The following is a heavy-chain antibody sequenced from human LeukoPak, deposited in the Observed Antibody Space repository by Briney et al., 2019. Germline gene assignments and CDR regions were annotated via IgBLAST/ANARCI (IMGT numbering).Heavy chain of an antibody. V-gene: IGHV3-30*04. CDR2: ISNDGSNS. J-gene: IGHJ3*02. CDR1: RLIFSSYA. CDR3: ARLYYDSSSGDAFDI. Sequence: GGSLRLSCAVSRLIFSSYAMNWVRQAPGKGLEWVAVISNDGSNSYYADSVKGRFTISRDNSKNTLYLQMNILRAEDTAVYYCARLYYDSSSGDAFDIWGQGTMVTVSS. D-gene: IGHD3-22*01.